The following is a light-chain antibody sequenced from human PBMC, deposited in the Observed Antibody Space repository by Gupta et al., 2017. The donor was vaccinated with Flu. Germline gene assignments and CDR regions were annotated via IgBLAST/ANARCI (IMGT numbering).Light chain of an antibody. CDR1: QSVSKY. CDR3: QQRVDWEWS. J-gene: IGKJ1*01. Sequence: ETVLTQSPATLSLSPGERASLSCRASQSVSKYLNWYQQKPGQAPRLLIYDTSIRATGIPARFSGSGSGTDFTLTISSLEPEDFALYYCQQRVDWEWSFGQGTKVEIK. V-gene: IGKV3-11*01. CDR2: DTS.